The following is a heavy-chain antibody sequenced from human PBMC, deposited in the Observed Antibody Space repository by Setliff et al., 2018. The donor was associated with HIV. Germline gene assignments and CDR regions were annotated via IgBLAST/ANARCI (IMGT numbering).Heavy chain of an antibody. CDR2: INVDSGNT. CDR3: ARPVGGTGFDP. J-gene: IGHJ5*02. V-gene: IGHV1-3*01. CDR1: GYTFTNYA. D-gene: IGHD1-26*01. Sequence: GASVKVSCKASGYTFTNYAIHWVRQAPGQRLEWMGWINVDSGNTKYLQDLQGRVTITKDRSASTAYLELSSLRSEDTAVYYCARPVGGTGFDPWGQGTLVTVSS.